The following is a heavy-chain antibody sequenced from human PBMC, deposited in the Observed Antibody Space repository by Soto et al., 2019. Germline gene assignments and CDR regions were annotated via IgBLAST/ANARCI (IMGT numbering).Heavy chain of an antibody. CDR2: ISSTSSFR. D-gene: IGHD3-10*01. CDR1: GVTFSNYA. CDR3: ARGVPGRDGDHWDFQQ. J-gene: IGHJ1*01. Sequence: SLRLSCAASGVTFSNYAINWVRHAPGRGLEWVSSISSTSSFRYYADSVKGRFTISRDNAKNSLYLQMNSLRAQDTAVYYCARGVPGRDGDHWDFQQWGQGIMVTVSS. V-gene: IGHV3-21*01.